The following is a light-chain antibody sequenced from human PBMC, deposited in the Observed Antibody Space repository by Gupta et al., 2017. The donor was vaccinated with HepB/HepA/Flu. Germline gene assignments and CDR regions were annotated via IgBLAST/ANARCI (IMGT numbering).Light chain of an antibody. CDR2: GAS. CDR3: RQQSDRTRDT. Sequence: IVLTQSPPSLSVSPGETVTLSCRTCPSVTVSLAWYPQGPGQNPRLLIAGASTRARSIPERSMSSGSETECTLIIISLQSADSAVDYCRQQSDRTRDTCGQGTKVEIK. V-gene: IGKV3D-15*01. J-gene: IGKJ1*01. CDR1: PSVTVS.